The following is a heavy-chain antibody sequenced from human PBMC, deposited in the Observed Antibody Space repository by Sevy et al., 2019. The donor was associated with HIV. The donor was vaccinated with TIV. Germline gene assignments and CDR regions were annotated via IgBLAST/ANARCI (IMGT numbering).Heavy chain of an antibody. D-gene: IGHD4-17*01. V-gene: IGHV3-30*18. CDR2: ISHGGGKK. Sequence: GGSLRLSCVGSGFIFDDYGMHWVRQAPGKGLEWVALISHGGGKKYYADSVKGRFTISRDNFKNTLYLQMNTLRRDDTAAYFCTKDPPVYGDFPYGMDVWGQGTTVTVSS. J-gene: IGHJ6*02. CDR3: TKDPPVYGDFPYGMDV. CDR1: GFIFDDYG.